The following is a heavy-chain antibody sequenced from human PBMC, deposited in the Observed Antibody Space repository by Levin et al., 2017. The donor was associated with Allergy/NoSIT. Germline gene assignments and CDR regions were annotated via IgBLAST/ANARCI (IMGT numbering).Heavy chain of an antibody. J-gene: IGHJ4*02. CDR3: AGSGAGGYSTERTFDY. Sequence: RASETLSLTCIVSGGSIRNYYWSWIRQPPGKGLEWVGYIYESGSTNYNPSLKSRVTISMDKSKNKFSLKLTSVTAADTAVYYCAGSGAGGYSTERTFDYWGPGTLVTVSS. CDR1: GGSIRNYY. D-gene: IGHD2-8*01. V-gene: IGHV4-59*01. CDR2: IYESGST.